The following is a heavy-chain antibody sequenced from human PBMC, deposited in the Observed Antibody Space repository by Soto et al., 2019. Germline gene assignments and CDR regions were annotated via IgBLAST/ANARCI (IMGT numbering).Heavy chain of an antibody. V-gene: IGHV4-61*01. D-gene: IGHD3-3*01. CDR2: LYHTGRT. CDR3: ARDFAYFDS. Sequence: SETLSLPCTVSGGSFKSGSYSWSWIRQPPGKGLEWIGHLYHTGRTSYNPSLKSRVSIPMDTSKNQFSLNLDSVTAADTAVYFCARDFAYFDSWGQGTLVTVSS. CDR1: GGSFKSGSYS. J-gene: IGHJ4*02.